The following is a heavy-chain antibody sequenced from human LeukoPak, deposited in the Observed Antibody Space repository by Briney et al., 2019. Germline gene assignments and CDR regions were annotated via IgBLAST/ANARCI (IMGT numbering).Heavy chain of an antibody. Sequence: GVSLRLSCAASGFSSSSHWMSWVRQAPGKGLEWVANIEGDGSERNYLDSVKGRFTISRDNAKNSLHLETNSLRGEDTAVYFCAGGSGWLTEYWGQGTVVTVSS. CDR3: AGGSGWLTEY. CDR2: IEGDGSER. D-gene: IGHD6-19*01. J-gene: IGHJ4*02. CDR1: GFSSSSHW. V-gene: IGHV3-7*03.